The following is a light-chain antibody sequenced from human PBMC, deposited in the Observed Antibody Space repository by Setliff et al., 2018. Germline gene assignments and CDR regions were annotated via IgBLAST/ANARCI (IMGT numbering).Light chain of an antibody. CDR1: SNDVGAYDL. Sequence: ALTQPASVSGSPGQSITISCSGTSNDVGAYDLVSWYQQHPGKVPKLIIYEVTKRPSGVSDRFSGSKSGNTASLTISGLQAEDEAYYYCLSYTSKTTHALFAGGTKVTVL. CDR3: LSYTSKTTHAL. CDR2: EVT. V-gene: IGLV2-14*03. J-gene: IGLJ2*01.